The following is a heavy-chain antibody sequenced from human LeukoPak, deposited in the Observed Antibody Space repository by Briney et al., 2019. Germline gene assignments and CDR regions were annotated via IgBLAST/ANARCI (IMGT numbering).Heavy chain of an antibody. CDR1: GSSFTNYW. CDR3: ALNPRGYCSGGRCYIGY. CDR2: IYPGDSDT. D-gene: IGHD2-15*01. Sequence: GESLQISCKGSGSSFTNYWIGWVRQLPGKGLEWMGIIYPGDSDTRYSPSFQGQVTISADKSISTAYLQWSSLKASDTAIYYCALNPRGYCSGGRCYIGYWGQGTLVTVSS. J-gene: IGHJ4*02. V-gene: IGHV5-51*01.